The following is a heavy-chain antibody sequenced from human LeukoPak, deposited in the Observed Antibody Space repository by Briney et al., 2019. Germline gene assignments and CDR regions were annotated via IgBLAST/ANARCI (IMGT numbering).Heavy chain of an antibody. D-gene: IGHD6-6*01. CDR1: GVTFSSYW. Sequence: GGSLRLSCAASGVTFSSYWMSWVRQAPGKGLEWVANIKQDGSEKYYVDSVKGRFTISRDNAKNSLYLQMNSLRAEDTAVYCCARGGQLVFGWFDPWGQGTLVTVSS. CDR3: ARGGQLVFGWFDP. CDR2: IKQDGSEK. J-gene: IGHJ5*02. V-gene: IGHV3-7*04.